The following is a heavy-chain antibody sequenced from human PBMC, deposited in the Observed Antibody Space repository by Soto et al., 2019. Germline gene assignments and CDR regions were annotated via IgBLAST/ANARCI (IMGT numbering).Heavy chain of an antibody. CDR3: ARDKSVGGENYYYGMDV. CDR2: IYTSGST. CDR1: GGSISSYY. V-gene: IGHV4-4*07. D-gene: IGHD3-10*01. J-gene: IGHJ6*02. Sequence: KTSETLSLTCTVSGGSISSYYWSWIRQPAGKGLEWIGRIYTSGSTNYNPSLKSRVTMSVDTSKNQFSLKLSSVTAADTAVYYCARDKSVGGENYYYGMDVWGQGTTVTVSS.